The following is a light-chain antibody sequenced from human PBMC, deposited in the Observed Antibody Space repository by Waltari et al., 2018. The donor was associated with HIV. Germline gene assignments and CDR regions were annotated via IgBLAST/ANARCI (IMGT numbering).Light chain of an antibody. J-gene: IGKJ4*01. CDR3: QQFDVLPIT. V-gene: IGKV1-33*01. Sequence: DIQLTQSPSSLSASVGDRVTMTCQASRDINKYLNWCQHTSGKAPKLLIYDASSLETGVPAKFIGSGFGTDFTLTINNLQPEDVATYYCQQFDVLPITFGGGTKVEI. CDR1: RDINKY. CDR2: DAS.